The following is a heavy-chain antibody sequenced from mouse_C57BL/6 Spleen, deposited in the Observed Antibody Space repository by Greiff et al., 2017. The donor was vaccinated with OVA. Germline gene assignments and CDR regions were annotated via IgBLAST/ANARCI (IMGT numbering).Heavy chain of an antibody. V-gene: IGHV1-18*01. CDR2: INPNNGGT. Sequence: VQLKESGPELVKPGASVKIPCKASGYTFTDYNMDWVKQSHGKSLEWIGDINPNNGGTIYNQKFKGKATLTVDKSSSTAYMELRSLTSEDTAVYYCARRLYFYYAMDYWGQGTSVTVSS. D-gene: IGHD2-1*01. CDR3: ARRLYFYYAMDY. CDR1: GYTFTDYN. J-gene: IGHJ4*01.